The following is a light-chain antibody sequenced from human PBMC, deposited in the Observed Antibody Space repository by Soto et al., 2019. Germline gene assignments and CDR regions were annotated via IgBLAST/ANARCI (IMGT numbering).Light chain of an antibody. J-gene: IGKJ5*01. CDR1: QSVSSSR. Sequence: EIVLTHSPGTLSLSPGERATLSCRASQSVSSSRLAWYRQKPGQAPRLLIYGASSRATGIPDRFSGSGSGTDFTLTISRLEPEDFAVYYCQQYDSSPITFGQGTRLVIK. V-gene: IGKV3-20*01. CDR3: QQYDSSPIT. CDR2: GAS.